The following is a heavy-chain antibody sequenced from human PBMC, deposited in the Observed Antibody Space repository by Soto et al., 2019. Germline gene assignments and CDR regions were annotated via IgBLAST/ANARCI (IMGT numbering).Heavy chain of an antibody. Sequence: EVQVVESGGGLVQPGGSLRLSCAASGFTFTSYWMTWVRQAPGRGLEWVANINKVGSEKSYVDSVKGRFTISRDNAKSSLYLQMNSLRADDTAVYYCVREIASRLWGKGTTVIVSS. CDR2: INKVGSEK. D-gene: IGHD2-21*01. CDR3: VREIASRL. V-gene: IGHV3-7*01. CDR1: GFTFTSYW. J-gene: IGHJ6*04.